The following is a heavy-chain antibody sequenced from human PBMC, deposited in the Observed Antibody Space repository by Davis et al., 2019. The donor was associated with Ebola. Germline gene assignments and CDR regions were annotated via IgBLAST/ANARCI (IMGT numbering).Heavy chain of an antibody. J-gene: IGHJ4*02. V-gene: IGHV3-30-3*01. CDR1: GFTLSSYG. CDR2: FSKFGSSK. D-gene: IGHD2-21*01. CDR3: ARELVAGRHHFDN. Sequence: GESLKISCAASGFTLSSYGMLWVRQAPGKGLEWVAYFSKFGSSKYYADSVKGRFTISRDNSMNTLDLQMGSLTAEDTAVYYCARELVAGRHHFDNWGQGTLVTVSS.